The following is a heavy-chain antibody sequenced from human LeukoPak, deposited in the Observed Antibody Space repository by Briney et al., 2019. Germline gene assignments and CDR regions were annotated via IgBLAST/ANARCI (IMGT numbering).Heavy chain of an antibody. CDR2: IYYSGST. J-gene: IGHJ6*03. CDR3: ARDTEYCSSTSCYYYMDV. CDR1: GGSISGYY. Sequence: SETLSLTCTVSGGSISGYYWSWIRQPPGKGLEWIGYIYYSGSTNYNPSLKSRIIITVDTSKNQFSLKLSSVTAADTAVYYCARDTEYCSSTSCYYYMDVWGKGTTVTVSS. V-gene: IGHV4-59*12. D-gene: IGHD2-2*01.